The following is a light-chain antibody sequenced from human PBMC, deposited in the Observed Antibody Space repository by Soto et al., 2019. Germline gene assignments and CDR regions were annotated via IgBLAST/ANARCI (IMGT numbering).Light chain of an antibody. J-gene: IGKJ1*01. CDR2: GAS. Sequence: EIVMTQSPATLSVSPGERFTLSCRSSQSVSSRLAWYHQKPGQSPRLLIYGASTRATGIPARFSGSGSGTEFTLTISSLQSEDFGLYYCHQYNNFWTFGQGTKVDIK. CDR1: QSVSSR. CDR3: HQYNNFWT. V-gene: IGKV3-15*01.